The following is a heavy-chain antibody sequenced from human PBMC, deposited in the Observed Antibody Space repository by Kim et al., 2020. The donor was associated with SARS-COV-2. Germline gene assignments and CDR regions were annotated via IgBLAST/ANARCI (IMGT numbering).Heavy chain of an antibody. CDR1: GGSISSYY. CDR3: ARRGSTNWFDP. V-gene: IGHV4-59*08. Sequence: SETLSLTCTVSGGSISSYYWSWIRQPPGKGLEWIGYIYYSGGTNYNPSLKSRVTISVDTSKNQFSLQLRSVTAADTAVYYYARRGSTNWFDPWGQGTLVT. D-gene: IGHD2-2*01. J-gene: IGHJ5*02. CDR2: IYYSGGT.